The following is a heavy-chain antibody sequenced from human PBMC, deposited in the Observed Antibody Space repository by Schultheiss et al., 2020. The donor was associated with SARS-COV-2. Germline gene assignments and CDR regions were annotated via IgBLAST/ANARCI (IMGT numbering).Heavy chain of an antibody. CDR2: INHSGST. D-gene: IGHD6-13*01. Sequence: SETLSLTCAVYGGSFSGYYWSWIRQPPGKGLEWIGEINHSGSTYYNPSLKSRVTISVDTSKNQFSLKLSSVTAADTAVYYCARGPYSSSWNDYWGQGTLVTVSS. J-gene: IGHJ4*02. CDR1: GGSFSGYY. CDR3: ARGPYSSSWNDY. V-gene: IGHV4-34*01.